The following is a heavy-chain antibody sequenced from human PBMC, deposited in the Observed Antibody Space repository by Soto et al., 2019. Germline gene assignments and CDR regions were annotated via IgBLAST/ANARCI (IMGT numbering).Heavy chain of an antibody. CDR2: LSRDGSSA. Sequence: EVQLVESGGVLVQPGGSLRLSCAASGFSFSTNWMHWVRQVPGKGLVWVSRLSRDGSSANYADSVKGRFTISRDNAKNTLYLQMNSLTAADTAIYYCARGPTGWYGFDYWGQGTLVTVSS. CDR3: ARGPTGWYGFDY. CDR1: GFSFSTNW. V-gene: IGHV3-74*01. D-gene: IGHD6-19*01. J-gene: IGHJ4*02.